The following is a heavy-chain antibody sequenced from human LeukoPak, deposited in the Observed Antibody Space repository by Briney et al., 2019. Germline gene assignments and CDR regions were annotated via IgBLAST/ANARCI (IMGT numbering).Heavy chain of an antibody. D-gene: IGHD4-17*01. CDR1: GFTFSSYE. Sequence: GSLRLSCAASGFTFSSYEMNWVRQPPGKGLEWIGSIYYSGSTYYNPSLKSRVTISVDTSKNQFSPKLSSVTAADTAVYYCARLEATVTTGFDYWGQGTLVTVSS. CDR2: IYYSGST. J-gene: IGHJ4*02. V-gene: IGHV4-39*01. CDR3: ARLEATVTTGFDY.